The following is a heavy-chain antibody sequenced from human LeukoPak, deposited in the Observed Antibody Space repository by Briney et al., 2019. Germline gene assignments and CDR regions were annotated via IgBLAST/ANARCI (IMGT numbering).Heavy chain of an antibody. CDR2: FDPEDGET. J-gene: IGHJ5*02. CDR1: GYTLTELS. CDR3: ARDSRLGGATLNWFDP. Sequence: ASVKVSCKVSGYTLTELSMHWVRQAPGKGLEWMGGFDPEDGETIYAQKFQGRVTMTRDTSISTAYMELSRLRSDDTAVYYCARDSRLGGATLNWFDPWGQGTLVTVSS. V-gene: IGHV1-24*01. D-gene: IGHD1-26*01.